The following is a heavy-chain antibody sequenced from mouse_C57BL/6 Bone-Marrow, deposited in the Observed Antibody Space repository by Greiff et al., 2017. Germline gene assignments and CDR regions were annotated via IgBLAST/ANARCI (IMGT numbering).Heavy chain of an antibody. J-gene: IGHJ4*01. CDR2: IWTGGGT. CDR1: GFSLTSYA. V-gene: IGHV2-9-1*01. Sequence: QVQLQQSGPGLVAPSQSLSITCTVSGFSLTSYAISWVRQPPGKGLEWLGVIWTGGGTNYNSALKSRLSISKDNSTSQVFLKMNSLQTDDTARYYCAREGESTPYYYAMDYWGQGTSVTVSS. D-gene: IGHD5-1*01. CDR3: AREGESTPYYYAMDY.